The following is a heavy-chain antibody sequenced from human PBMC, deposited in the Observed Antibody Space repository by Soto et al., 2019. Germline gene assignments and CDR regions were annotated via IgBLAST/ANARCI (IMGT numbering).Heavy chain of an antibody. CDR2: IIPIVTTT. CDR3: AREVAADGTFREDVFDI. CDR1: GGTFSNHA. Sequence: QVHLVQSGAEVKKPGSSVKVSCKAPGGTFSNHAINWVRQAPGQGLEWMGRIIPIVTTTNYAQKFQGRVSMTDDESKNTAYMELSSLKHDDTAVYYCAREVAADGTFREDVFDIWGQGTLVTVSS. V-gene: IGHV1-69*11. J-gene: IGHJ3*02. D-gene: IGHD6-13*01.